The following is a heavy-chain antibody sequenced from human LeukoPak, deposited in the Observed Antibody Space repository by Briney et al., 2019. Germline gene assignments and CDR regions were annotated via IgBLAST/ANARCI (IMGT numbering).Heavy chain of an antibody. V-gene: IGHV4-4*07. D-gene: IGHD1-26*01. Sequence: SQTLSLTCTVSGGSISSYYWSWIRQPAGKGLEWIGRIYTSGSTNYNPSLKSRVTMSVDTSKNQFSLKLSSVTAADTAVYYCARDGHVELGSFHYGTDVWGQGTTVTVSS. J-gene: IGHJ6*02. CDR3: ARDGHVELGSFHYGTDV. CDR1: GGSISSYY. CDR2: IYTSGST.